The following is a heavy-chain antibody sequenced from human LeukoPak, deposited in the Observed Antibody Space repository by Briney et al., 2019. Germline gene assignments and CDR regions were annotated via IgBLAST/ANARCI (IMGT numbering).Heavy chain of an antibody. D-gene: IGHD2-21*01. CDR2: IHSGGTT. V-gene: IGHV4-4*07. Sequence: SETLSLTCTVSGGSIGDDYFTWIRQPAGKGLEWIGRIHSGGTTNYNPSLMSRVTISVDTSKNQFSLKLSSVTAADTAVYYCARDLWHWGQGTLVTVSS. J-gene: IGHJ4*02. CDR3: ARDLWH. CDR1: GGSIGDDY.